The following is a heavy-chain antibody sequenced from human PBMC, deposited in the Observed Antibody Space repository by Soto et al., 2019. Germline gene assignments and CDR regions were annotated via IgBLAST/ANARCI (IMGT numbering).Heavy chain of an antibody. CDR2: ISGSGGNT. CDR3: ATRGPQYYFDY. D-gene: IGHD3-16*01. V-gene: IGHV3-23*01. J-gene: IGHJ4*02. CDR1: GFTFSRYA. Sequence: LRLSCAASGFTFSRYAMSWVRQAPVKGLEWVSGISGSGGNTYYADSVKGRFTISRDNSKNTLYLQLNRLRAEDTAVYYCATRGPQYYFDYWGQGTLVTVSS.